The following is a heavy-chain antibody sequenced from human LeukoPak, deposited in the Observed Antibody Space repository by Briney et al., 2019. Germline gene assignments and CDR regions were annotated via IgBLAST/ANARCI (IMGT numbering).Heavy chain of an antibody. D-gene: IGHD5-18*01. CDR3: ARGDQLWATFDY. CDR2: IYYSGST. V-gene: IGHV4-31*03. CDR1: GGSISSGGYY. Sequence: KASETLSLTCTVSGGSISSGGYYWSWIRQHPGKGLEWIGYIYYSGSTYYNPSLKSRVTISVDTSKNQFSLKLSSVTAADTAVYYCARGDQLWATFDYWGQGTLVTVSS. J-gene: IGHJ4*02.